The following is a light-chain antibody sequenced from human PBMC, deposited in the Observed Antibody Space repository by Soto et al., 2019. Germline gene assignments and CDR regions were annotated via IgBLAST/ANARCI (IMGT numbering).Light chain of an antibody. CDR2: WAS. CDR1: QSVLYSSNNKNY. CDR3: QQYYSTPFT. J-gene: IGKJ3*01. V-gene: IGKV4-1*01. Sequence: DIVMTQSPDSLAVSLGERATINCKSSQSVLYSSNNKNYLAWYQQKPGQPPKLLIYWASTRESGVPDRFSGSGPGTDFTLTISSLQAEDVAVYYCQQYYSTPFTFGPGIKVDIK.